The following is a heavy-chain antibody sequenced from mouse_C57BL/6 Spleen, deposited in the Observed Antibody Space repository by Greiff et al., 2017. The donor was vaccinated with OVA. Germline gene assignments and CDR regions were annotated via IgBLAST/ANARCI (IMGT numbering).Heavy chain of an antibody. J-gene: IGHJ3*01. Sequence: QVQLQQSGAELVRPGASVTLSCKASGYTFTDYEMHWVKQTPVHGLEWIGAIDPETGGTAYNQKFRGKAILTADKSSSTAYMELRSLTSEDSAVYYWTRDNPAWFAYWGQGTLVTVSA. CDR3: TRDNPAWFAY. V-gene: IGHV1-15*01. CDR2: IDPETGGT. D-gene: IGHD1-3*01. CDR1: GYTFTDYE.